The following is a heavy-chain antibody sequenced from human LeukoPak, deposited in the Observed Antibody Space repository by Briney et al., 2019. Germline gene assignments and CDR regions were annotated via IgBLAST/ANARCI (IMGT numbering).Heavy chain of an antibody. Sequence: ASVKVSCKASGYTFTGYYMHWVRQAPGQGLEWMGWINPNSGGTNYAQKFQGRVTMTRDTSISTAYMELSRLRSDDTAVYYCARRRTAMVDHWFDPWGQGTLVTVSS. CDR1: GYTFTGYY. J-gene: IGHJ5*02. CDR3: ARRRTAMVDHWFDP. V-gene: IGHV1-2*02. D-gene: IGHD5-18*01. CDR2: INPNSGGT.